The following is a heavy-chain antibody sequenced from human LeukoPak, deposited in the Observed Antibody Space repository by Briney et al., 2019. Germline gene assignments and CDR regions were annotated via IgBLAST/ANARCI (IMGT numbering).Heavy chain of an antibody. V-gene: IGHV3-9*01. CDR3: AKEYSSSWYGLDY. D-gene: IGHD6-13*01. CDR2: ISWNSGSI. CDR1: GFSFDDYA. J-gene: IGHJ4*02. Sequence: PGGSLRLSCAASGFSFDDYAMHWVRQAPGKGLEWFSGISWNSGSIGYADSVKGRFTISRDNAKNSLYLRMNSLRAEDTALYYCAKEYSSSWYGLDYWGQGTLVTVSS.